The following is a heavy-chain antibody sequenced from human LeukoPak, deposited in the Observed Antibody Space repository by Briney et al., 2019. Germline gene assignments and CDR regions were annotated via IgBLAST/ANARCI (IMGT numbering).Heavy chain of an antibody. J-gene: IGHJ4*02. Sequence: ASAKVSCKASGYTFTGYYMHWVRQAPGQGLEWMGWINPNSGGTNYAQKFQGRVTMTRDTSISTAYMELSRLKSDDTAVYYCTRDPNTYYYDSSGPARDYWGQGTLVTVSS. CDR2: INPNSGGT. V-gene: IGHV1-2*02. CDR1: GYTFTGYY. CDR3: TRDPNTYYYDSSGPARDY. D-gene: IGHD3-22*01.